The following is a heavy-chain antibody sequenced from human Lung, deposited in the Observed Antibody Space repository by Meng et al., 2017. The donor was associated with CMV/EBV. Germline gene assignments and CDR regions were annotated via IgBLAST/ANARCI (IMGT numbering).Heavy chain of an antibody. CDR2: TYYRSKWYN. Sequence: SXTXSLXXAISGDSVSSNSVAWNWIRQSPSRGLEWLGRTYYRSKWYNDYAVSVKSRITINPDTSKNQFSLQLKSVTPEDTAVYYCARGYSHRFAYWGQGTLVTVSS. D-gene: IGHD1-1*01. CDR3: ARGYSHRFAY. V-gene: IGHV6-1*01. J-gene: IGHJ4*02. CDR1: GDSVSSNSVA.